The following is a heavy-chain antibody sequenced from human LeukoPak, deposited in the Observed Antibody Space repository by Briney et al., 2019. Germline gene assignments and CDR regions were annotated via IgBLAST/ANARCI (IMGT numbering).Heavy chain of an antibody. CDR2: INGRGGST. D-gene: IGHD4-17*01. J-gene: IGHJ4*02. CDR1: GFTFGSYA. CDR3: AKERRLTTAFDY. Sequence: GGSLRLFCAASGFTFGSYAMSWARQAPGKGLEWVSTINGRGGSTHYADSVNGRFTISRDNSRNALSLQMTGLRAEDTAVYYCAKERRLTTAFDYWGQGTLVTVSS. V-gene: IGHV3-23*01.